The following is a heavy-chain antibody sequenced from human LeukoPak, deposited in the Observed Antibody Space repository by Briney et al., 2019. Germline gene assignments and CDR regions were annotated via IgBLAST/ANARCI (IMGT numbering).Heavy chain of an antibody. V-gene: IGHV3-23*01. CDR1: GFTFSSYA. CDR3: ARAGDCTNGICYTADFDY. Sequence: GGSLRLSCAASGFTFSSYAMSWVRQAPGKGLEWVSAITDSGGSTYYADSVKGRFTISRDNSKNTLYLQMNSLRAEDTAVYYCARAGDCTNGICYTADFDYWGQGTLVTVSS. J-gene: IGHJ4*02. D-gene: IGHD2-8*01. CDR2: ITDSGGST.